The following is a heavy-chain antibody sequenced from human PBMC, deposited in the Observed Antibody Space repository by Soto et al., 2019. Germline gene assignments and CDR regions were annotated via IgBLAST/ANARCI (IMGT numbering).Heavy chain of an antibody. CDR1: GFTFSSYA. J-gene: IGHJ4*02. V-gene: IGHV3-23*01. Sequence: EVQLLESGGGLVQPGGSLRLSCAASGFTFSSYAMSWVRQAPGKGLEWVSAISGSGGSTYYTDSVKGRFTISRDNSKHTLYLQMNSLRAEDTAVYYCAKDQTPHFVAAMDYWGQGTLVTVSS. CDR3: AKDQTPHFVAAMDY. CDR2: ISGSGGST. D-gene: IGHD2-15*01.